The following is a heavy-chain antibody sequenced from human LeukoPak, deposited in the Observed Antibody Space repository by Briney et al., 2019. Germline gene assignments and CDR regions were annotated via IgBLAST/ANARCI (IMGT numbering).Heavy chain of an antibody. CDR1: GGSFSGCY. CDR3: ARTGVLPYFARFDP. CDR2: INHSGSA. V-gene: IGHV4-34*01. Sequence: PSETLSLTCAVYGGSFSGCYWSWIRQPPGKGLEWIGEINHSGSANYNPSLKSRVTISVDTSKNQFSLKLSSVTAADTAVYYCARTGVLPYFARFDPWGQGTLVTVSS. J-gene: IGHJ5*02. D-gene: IGHD3-9*01.